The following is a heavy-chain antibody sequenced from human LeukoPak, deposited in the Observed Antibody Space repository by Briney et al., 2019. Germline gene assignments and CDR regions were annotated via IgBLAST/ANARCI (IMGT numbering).Heavy chain of an antibody. Sequence: AETLSLTCTVSGGSICSSSHYWGWIRQPPGKGLEWIGSIYYSGSTYYNPSLKSRVTISVDTSKNQFSLKLSSVAAADTAVYYCARRVIGATGMDVWGQGTTVTVSS. J-gene: IGHJ6*02. CDR1: GGSICSSSHY. V-gene: IGHV4-39*01. CDR2: IYYSGST. CDR3: ARRVIGATGMDV. D-gene: IGHD3-10*01.